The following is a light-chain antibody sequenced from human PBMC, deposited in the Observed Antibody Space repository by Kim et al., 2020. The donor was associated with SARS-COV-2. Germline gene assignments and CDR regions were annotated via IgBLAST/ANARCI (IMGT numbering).Light chain of an antibody. J-gene: IGKJ1*01. CDR3: QQYGSSPRT. V-gene: IGKV3-20*01. Sequence: SPGERATLSCRASQSVSSSSLAWYQQKPGQAPRLLIYGASSRATGIPDRFSGSGSGTDFTLTISRLEPEDCAVYYCQQYGSSPRTFGQGTKVDIK. CDR2: GAS. CDR1: QSVSSSS.